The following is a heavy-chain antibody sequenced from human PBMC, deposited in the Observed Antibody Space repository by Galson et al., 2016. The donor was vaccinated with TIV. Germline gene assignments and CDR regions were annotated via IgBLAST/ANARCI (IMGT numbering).Heavy chain of an antibody. CDR1: GFPFSDYY. V-gene: IGHV3-11*06. CDR2: ISAKSSYT. Sequence: SLRLSCAASGFPFSDYYMTWVRQAPGKGLEWVSYISAKSSYTKYADSVKGRFTISRDNAKNSLFLQMNSLRAEDTAVYYCARGRSGYFDYWGRGTLVAVSS. D-gene: IGHD3-3*01. CDR3: ARGRSGYFDY. J-gene: IGHJ4*02.